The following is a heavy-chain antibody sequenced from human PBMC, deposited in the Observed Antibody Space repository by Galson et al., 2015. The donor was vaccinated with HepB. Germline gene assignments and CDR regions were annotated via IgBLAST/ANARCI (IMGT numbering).Heavy chain of an antibody. J-gene: IGHJ4*02. Sequence: SLRLSCAASGFTFSSYAMHWVRQAPGKGLEWVAIISYDGTKKYSADSVKGRFTISRDSSKNTLYLQMNSLRAEDTAVYYCARAWSGELLSYHFDYWGQGALVTVSS. CDR2: ISYDGTKK. D-gene: IGHD3-10*01. CDR3: ARAWSGELLSYHFDY. V-gene: IGHV3-30*04. CDR1: GFTFSSYA.